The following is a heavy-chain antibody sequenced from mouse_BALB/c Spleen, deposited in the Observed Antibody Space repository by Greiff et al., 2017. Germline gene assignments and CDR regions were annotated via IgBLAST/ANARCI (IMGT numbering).Heavy chain of an antibody. CDR2: ISSGSSTI. CDR1: GFTFSSFG. CDR3: ARSGMISYFDY. D-gene: IGHD2-4*01. V-gene: IGHV5-17*02. Sequence: DVKLVESGGGLVQPGGSRKLSCAASGFTFSSFGMHWVRQAPEKGLEWVAYISSGSSTIYYADTVKGRFTISRDNPKNTLFLQMTSLRSEDTAMYYCARSGMISYFDYWGQGTTLTVSS. J-gene: IGHJ2*01.